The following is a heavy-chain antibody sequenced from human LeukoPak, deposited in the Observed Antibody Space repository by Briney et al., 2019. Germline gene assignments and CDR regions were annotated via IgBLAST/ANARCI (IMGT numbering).Heavy chain of an antibody. D-gene: IGHD6-19*01. J-gene: IGHJ6*02. CDR3: ARLSSGWSPGWGHYYYGMDV. CDR1: GGSISTYY. Sequence: SETLSLTCTVSGGSISTYYWSWIRQPPGKGLEWIGYIYYSGSTNYNPSLKSRVTISVDTSKNQFSLKLSSVTAADTAVYYCARLSSGWSPGWGHYYYGMDVWGQGTTVTVSS. CDR2: IYYSGST. V-gene: IGHV4-59*01.